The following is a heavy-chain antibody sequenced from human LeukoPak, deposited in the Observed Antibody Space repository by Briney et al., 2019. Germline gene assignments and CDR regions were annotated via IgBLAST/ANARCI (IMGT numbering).Heavy chain of an antibody. V-gene: IGHV4-39*07. CDR1: GGSISSSSYY. Sequence: SETLSLTCTVSGGSISSSSYYWGWIRQPPGKGLEWIGSIYYSGSTYYNPSLKSRVTISVDTSKNQFSLKLSSVTAADTAVYYCARERIAVAGKGWFDPWGQGTLVTVSS. CDR2: IYYSGST. D-gene: IGHD6-19*01. J-gene: IGHJ5*02. CDR3: ARERIAVAGKGWFDP.